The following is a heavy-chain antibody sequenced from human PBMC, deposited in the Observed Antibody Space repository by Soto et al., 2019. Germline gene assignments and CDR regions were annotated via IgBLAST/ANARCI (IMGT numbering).Heavy chain of an antibody. CDR2: INQSGSP. J-gene: IGHJ5*02. D-gene: IGHD2-15*01. CDR1: SGTISSSNW. CDR3: AGLGMVAAHREFDP. V-gene: IGHV4-4*02. Sequence: QVQLQESGPGLVKPSGTLSLTCAVSSGTISSSNWWTWVRQPPGKGLEWIGEINQSGSPNYNPSRRSLVTISVAKSKRQLFLKLSSVTAADTAIYYCAGLGMVAAHREFDPWGQGTLVTVSS.